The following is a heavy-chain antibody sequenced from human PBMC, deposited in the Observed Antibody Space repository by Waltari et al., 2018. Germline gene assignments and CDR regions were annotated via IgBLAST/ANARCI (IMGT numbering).Heavy chain of an antibody. V-gene: IGHV4-61*02. CDR2: IYTSGST. J-gene: IGHJ3*02. Sequence: QVQLQESGPGLVKPSQTLSLTCTVSGGSISSGSYYWRCIRQPAGKGLEWIGRIYTSGSTNYNPSLKSRVTISVDTSKNQFSLKLSSVTAADTAVYYCARENVADAFDIWGQGTMVTVSS. CDR3: ARENVADAFDI. D-gene: IGHD2-21*01. CDR1: GGSISSGSYY.